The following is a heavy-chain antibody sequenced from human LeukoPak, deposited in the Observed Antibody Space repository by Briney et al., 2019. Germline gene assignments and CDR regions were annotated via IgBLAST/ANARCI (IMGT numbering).Heavy chain of an antibody. J-gene: IGHJ5*02. CDR1: GYTFTGYY. CDR2: INPNSGGT. V-gene: IGHV1-2*02. D-gene: IGHD3-3*01. Sequence: ASVKVSCKASGYTFTGYYMHWVRQAPGQGLEWMGWINPNSGGTNYAQKFQGRVTMTRDTSISTAYMELSRLRSDDTAVYYCAREFGEERNYYDFWSGYLNWFDPWGQGTLVTVSS. CDR3: AREFGEERNYYDFWSGYLNWFDP.